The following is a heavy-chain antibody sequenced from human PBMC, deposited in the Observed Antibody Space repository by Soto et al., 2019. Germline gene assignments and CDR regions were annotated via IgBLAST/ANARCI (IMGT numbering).Heavy chain of an antibody. Sequence: SETLSLTCSVSGSPISSYYWSWFRQPPGQGLEWVGYIYYTGTTTYNPSLKSRLTVSLDTSKNQFSLKLRSVTAADTAVYYCARLGDYYQAFDYWGQGAQVTVSS. CDR1: GSPISSYY. J-gene: IGHJ4*01. V-gene: IGHV4-59*08. CDR3: ARLGDYYQAFDY. D-gene: IGHD3-22*01. CDR2: IYYTGTT.